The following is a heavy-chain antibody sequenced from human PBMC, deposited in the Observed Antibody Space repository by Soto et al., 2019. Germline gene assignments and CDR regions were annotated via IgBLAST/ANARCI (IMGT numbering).Heavy chain of an antibody. Sequence: ASVKVSCKASGYTFTSYAMHWVRQAPGQRLEWMGWINAGNGNTKYSQKFQGRVTITRDTSASTAYMGLSSLRSGDTAVYYCARDLHSGYDYYYYYGMDVWGQGTTVTVSS. V-gene: IGHV1-3*01. CDR1: GYTFTSYA. J-gene: IGHJ6*02. D-gene: IGHD5-12*01. CDR2: INAGNGNT. CDR3: ARDLHSGYDYYYYYGMDV.